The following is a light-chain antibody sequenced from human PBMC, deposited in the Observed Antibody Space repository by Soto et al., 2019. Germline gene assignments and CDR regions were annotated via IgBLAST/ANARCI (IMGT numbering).Light chain of an antibody. V-gene: IGKV1-5*03. Sequence: DIQMTQSPSTLSASVGDRVTITCRDSQSISSWLAWYQQKPGTAPNLLIYKASTLQSGVPSRFSGSGSGTEFTLTISSLQPDDSATYYCQQYNDNWTFGQGTKVDIK. J-gene: IGKJ1*01. CDR3: QQYNDNWT. CDR1: QSISSW. CDR2: KAS.